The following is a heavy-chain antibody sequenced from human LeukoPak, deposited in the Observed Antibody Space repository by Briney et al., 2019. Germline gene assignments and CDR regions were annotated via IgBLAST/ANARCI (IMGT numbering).Heavy chain of an antibody. V-gene: IGHV3-23*01. CDR2: ISDSGGST. Sequence: PGGSLRLSCAASGFTFSSYDMNWVRQAPGKGLEWVSTISDSGGSTYYADSVKGRFTISRDNAKNSLYLQMNSLRAEDTAVYYCARRGPSVAGPYDYWGQGTLVTVSS. J-gene: IGHJ4*02. D-gene: IGHD6-19*01. CDR3: ARRGPSVAGPYDY. CDR1: GFTFSSYD.